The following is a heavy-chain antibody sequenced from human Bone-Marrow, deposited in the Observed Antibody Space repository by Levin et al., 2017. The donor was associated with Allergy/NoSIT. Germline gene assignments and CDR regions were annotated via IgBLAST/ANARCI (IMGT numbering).Heavy chain of an antibody. CDR2: IYSGGGT. Sequence: GGSLRLSCTASGVTVFNNYFMWVRQAPGKGLEWVSHIYSGGGTNYADSVKGRLGVSRDNSKNTGYLQMNSLRADDTAVYYCGRDGPGGGHWGPGTQVTVSS. D-gene: IGHD3-10*01. J-gene: IGHJ4*02. CDR1: GVTVFNNY. V-gene: IGHV3-66*01. CDR3: GRDGPGGGH.